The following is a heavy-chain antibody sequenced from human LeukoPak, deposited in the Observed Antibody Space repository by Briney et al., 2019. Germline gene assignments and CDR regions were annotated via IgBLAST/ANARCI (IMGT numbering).Heavy chain of an antibody. D-gene: IGHD3-3*01. CDR3: ARWGGPFDY. CDR1: GGSFSGYY. J-gene: IGHJ4*02. CDR2: INHSGST. V-gene: IGHV4-34*01. Sequence: PSETLSLTCAVYGGSFSGYYWSWIRQPPGKGLEWIGEINHSGSTNYNPSLKSRVTISVDTSKNQFSLKLSSVTAADTAVYYCARWGGPFDYWGQGTLVTVSS.